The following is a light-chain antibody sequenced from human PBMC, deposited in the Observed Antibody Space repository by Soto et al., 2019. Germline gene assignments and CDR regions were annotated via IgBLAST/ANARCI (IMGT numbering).Light chain of an antibody. CDR1: QSVSSSY. V-gene: IGKV3-20*01. J-gene: IGKJ1*01. Sequence: EIVLTQSPGTLSLSPGERATLSCRASQSVSSSYLAWYQQRPDQAPRLLIYGASSRATGIPDRFSGSGSGTEFTLTISRLEPEDFAMYYCQHYGSSPRTFGKGNKVEIK. CDR2: GAS. CDR3: QHYGSSPRT.